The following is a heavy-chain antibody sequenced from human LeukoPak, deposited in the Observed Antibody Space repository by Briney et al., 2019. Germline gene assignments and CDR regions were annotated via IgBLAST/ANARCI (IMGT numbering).Heavy chain of an antibody. D-gene: IGHD1-26*01. Sequence: SETLSLTCAAYGGSFSGYYWSWIRQPPGKGLEWIGEINHSGSTYYNPSLKSRVTISVDRSKNQFSLKLSSVTAADTAVYYCAREDISGSYYISDYWGQGTLVTVSS. CDR2: INHSGST. J-gene: IGHJ4*02. V-gene: IGHV4-34*01. CDR1: GGSFSGYY. CDR3: AREDISGSYYISDY.